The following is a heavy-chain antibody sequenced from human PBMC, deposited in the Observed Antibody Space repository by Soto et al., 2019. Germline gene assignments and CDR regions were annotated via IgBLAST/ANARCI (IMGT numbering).Heavy chain of an antibody. Sequence: QITLKESGPPLVKPTQTLTLTCTFSGFSLSTSGVGVGWIRQPPGKALEWLALIYWDDDKRYSPSLKSSLTIPKDTSKNQVVLTMTNMDPLDTATYYCARTNDGAFDLWGQGTMVTVSS. D-gene: IGHD1-1*01. CDR2: IYWDDDK. J-gene: IGHJ3*01. CDR3: ARTNDGAFDL. CDR1: GFSLSTSGVG. V-gene: IGHV2-5*02.